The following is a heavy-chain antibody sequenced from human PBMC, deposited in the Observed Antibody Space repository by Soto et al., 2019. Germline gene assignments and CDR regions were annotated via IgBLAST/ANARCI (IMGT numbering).Heavy chain of an antibody. V-gene: IGHV1-69*13. Sequence: SVKVSCKASGGTFSSYAISWVRQAPGQGLEWMGGIIPIFGTANYAQKFQGRVTITADESTSTAYMELSSLRSEDTAVYYCARDTGHYGFWSGNNWFDPWGQGTLVTVSS. D-gene: IGHD3-3*01. CDR1: GGTFSSYA. CDR2: IIPIFGTA. CDR3: ARDTGHYGFWSGNNWFDP. J-gene: IGHJ5*02.